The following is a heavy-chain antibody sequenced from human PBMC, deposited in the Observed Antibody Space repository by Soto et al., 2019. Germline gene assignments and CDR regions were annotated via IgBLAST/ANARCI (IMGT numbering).Heavy chain of an antibody. Sequence: PSQTMSRTCTVSGGYISRSGYFWSWIRQHPGKGLEWIGYIYDSGSTYYNPSLKSRVSLSVDTSKNQFSLNLTSVTAADTAMYYCARSSRSYFDYWGQGTLVTVSS. CDR2: IYDSGST. J-gene: IGHJ4*02. CDR1: GGYISRSGYF. V-gene: IGHV4-31*03. CDR3: ARSSRSYFDY.